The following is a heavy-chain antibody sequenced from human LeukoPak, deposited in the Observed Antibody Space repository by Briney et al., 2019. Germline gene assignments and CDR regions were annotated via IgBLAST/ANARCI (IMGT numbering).Heavy chain of an antibody. J-gene: IGHJ4*02. CDR1: GFTFSGSA. CDR2: ISYDGSNK. Sequence: GGSLRLSCAASGFTFSGSAMHWVRQAPGKGLEWVAVISYDGSNKYYADSVKGRFTISRDNSKNTVYLQMNSLRAEDTAVYYCAGAEYSETAHFDYWGQGTLVTVSS. CDR3: AGAEYSETAHFDY. D-gene: IGHD3-16*01. V-gene: IGHV3-30-3*01.